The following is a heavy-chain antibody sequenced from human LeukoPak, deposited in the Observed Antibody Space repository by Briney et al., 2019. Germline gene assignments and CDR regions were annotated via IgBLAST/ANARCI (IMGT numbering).Heavy chain of an antibody. Sequence: GGSLRLSCAASGFTFSSYSMNWVRQAPGKGLEWVSSISSSSSYIYYADSVKGRFTISRDNAKNSLYLQMNSLRAEDTAVYYCAREKAEMATISPFDYWGQGTLVTVSS. CDR1: GFTFSSYS. D-gene: IGHD5-24*01. CDR3: AREKAEMATISPFDY. J-gene: IGHJ4*02. CDR2: ISSSSSYI. V-gene: IGHV3-21*01.